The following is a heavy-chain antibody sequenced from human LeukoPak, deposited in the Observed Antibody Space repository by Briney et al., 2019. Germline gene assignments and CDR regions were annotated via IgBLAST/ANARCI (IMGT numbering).Heavy chain of an antibody. D-gene: IGHD3-10*01. CDR1: GFTFSSYA. Sequence: GGSLRLSCAASGFTFSSYAMSWVRQAPGKGLEWVSAISGSGGSTYYADSVKGRFTISRDNSKNTLYLQMNSLRAEDTAVYYCAKSTMVRGYYYYGMDVWGQGTTVTVSS. CDR3: AKSTMVRGYYYYGMDV. CDR2: ISGSGGST. J-gene: IGHJ6*02. V-gene: IGHV3-23*01.